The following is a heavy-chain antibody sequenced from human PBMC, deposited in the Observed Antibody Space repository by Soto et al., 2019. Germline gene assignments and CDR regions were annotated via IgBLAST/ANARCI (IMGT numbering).Heavy chain of an antibody. CDR1: SGSITGYY. J-gene: IGHJ6*02. CDR2: IYSAGNT. CDR3: ARHDPVPKLQHGMGV. D-gene: IGHD6-13*01. Sequence: SETLSLTCTVSSGSITGYYWSWMRQPPGGGLEWIGYIYSAGNTLYTPSLQSRVTISVDTSKNQFSLSLRSVTAADTAVYYCARHDPVPKLQHGMGVWGQGATVTVSS. V-gene: IGHV4-59*01.